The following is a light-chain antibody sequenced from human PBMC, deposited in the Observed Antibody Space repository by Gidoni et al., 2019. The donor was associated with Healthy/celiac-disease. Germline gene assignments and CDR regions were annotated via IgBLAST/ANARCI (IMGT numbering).Light chain of an antibody. CDR3: SSYTSSSSYV. J-gene: IGLJ1*01. CDR1: SSDVVGYNY. CDR2: DVS. Sequence: QSAMTQPASVSVSPGQSITIYCTGNSSDVVGYNYVSWYQQHPGKAPKLMIYDVSNRPSGVSNRFSGSKSGNTASLTISGLQAEDEADYYCSSYTSSSSYVFGTGTKVTVL. V-gene: IGLV2-14*01.